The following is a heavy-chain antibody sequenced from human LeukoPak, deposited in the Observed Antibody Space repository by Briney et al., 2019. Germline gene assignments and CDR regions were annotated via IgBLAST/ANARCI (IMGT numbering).Heavy chain of an antibody. Sequence: GRSLRLSCAASGFTFSSYAMNWVRQAPGKGLEWVAFISYDGSNKYYADSVKGRFTISRDNSKNTLYLQMNSLRAEDTAVYYCARDVSCSGGSCYSHWGQGTLVTVSS. D-gene: IGHD2-15*01. CDR2: ISYDGSNK. CDR1: GFTFSSYA. V-gene: IGHV3-30*14. J-gene: IGHJ4*02. CDR3: ARDVSCSGGSCYSH.